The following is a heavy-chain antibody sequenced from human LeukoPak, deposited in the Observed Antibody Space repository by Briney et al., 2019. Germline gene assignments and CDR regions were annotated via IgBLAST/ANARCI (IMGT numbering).Heavy chain of an antibody. J-gene: IGHJ6*02. V-gene: IGHV4-59*01. CDR2: IYYSGST. CDR1: GGSISSYY. CDR3: ARGPYYDIAYGMDV. D-gene: IGHD3-9*01. Sequence: SETLSLTCTVSGGSISSYYWSWIRQPPGKGLEWIGYIYYSGSTNYNPSLRSRVTISVDTSKNQFSLKLSSVTAADTAVYYCARGPYYDIAYGMDVWGQGTTVTVSS.